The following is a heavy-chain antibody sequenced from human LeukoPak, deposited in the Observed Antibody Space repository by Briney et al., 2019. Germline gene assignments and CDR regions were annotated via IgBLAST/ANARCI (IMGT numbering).Heavy chain of an antibody. Sequence: RASVKLSCKASGYTFTSYDISWVRQAPGQGLEWMLWMNPNSGNTGYAQQFQGRVTMTRDTSISTAYMELSSLRSEDTAVYYCARMSYYDSSGDNWFDPWGQGTLVTVSS. CDR1: GYTFTSYD. CDR2: MNPNSGNT. CDR3: ARMSYYDSSGDNWFDP. D-gene: IGHD3-22*01. J-gene: IGHJ5*02. V-gene: IGHV1-8*01.